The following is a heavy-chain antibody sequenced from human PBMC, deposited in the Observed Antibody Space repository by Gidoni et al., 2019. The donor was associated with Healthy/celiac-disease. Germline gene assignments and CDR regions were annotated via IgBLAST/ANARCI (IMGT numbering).Heavy chain of an antibody. J-gene: IGHJ4*02. CDR2: INHSGST. CDR3: ARESPYSSSEIDY. Sequence: QVQLQQWGAGLLKPSETLSLTCAVYGGSFSGYYWSWIRQPPGKGLEWIGEINHSGSTNYNPSLKSRVTISVDTSKNQFSLKLSSVTAADTAVYYCARESPYSSSEIDYWGQGTLVTVSS. D-gene: IGHD6-6*01. V-gene: IGHV4-34*01. CDR1: GGSFSGYY.